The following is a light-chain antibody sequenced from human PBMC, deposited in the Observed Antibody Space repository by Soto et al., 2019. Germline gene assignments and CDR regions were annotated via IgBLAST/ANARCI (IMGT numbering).Light chain of an antibody. Sequence: VLTQSPATLSLSPGERATLSCRASQSVSSNLAWYQQKPGPAPRLLIYQTSIRAAGIPARFSASGSGTDFTLTISDVQPEDFALYYCHQRQSWPRTFGQGTKVDI. CDR1: QSVSSN. CDR3: HQRQSWPRT. J-gene: IGKJ1*01. V-gene: IGKV3-11*01. CDR2: QTS.